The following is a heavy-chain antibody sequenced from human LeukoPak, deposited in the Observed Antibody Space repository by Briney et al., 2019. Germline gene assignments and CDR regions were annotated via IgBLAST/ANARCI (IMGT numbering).Heavy chain of an antibody. CDR2: INLNSGNT. J-gene: IGHJ4*02. V-gene: IGHV1-8*01. CDR3: ARVTGSIDY. CDR1: GYTFTSYD. Sequence: ASVKVSCKASGYTFTSYDINWVRQATGQGLEWMGWINLNSGNTGYAQNFQGRLTVTRDTSINTAYMELSTLRSEDTAIYYCARVTGSIDYWGRGTLVTVSS. D-gene: IGHD1-26*01.